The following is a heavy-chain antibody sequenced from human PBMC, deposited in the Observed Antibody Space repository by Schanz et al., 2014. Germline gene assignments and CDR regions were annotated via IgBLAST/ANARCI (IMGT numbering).Heavy chain of an antibody. J-gene: IGHJ5*02. V-gene: IGHV1-8*01. CDR3: SRGRGCAGGSCYSWFDL. CDR2: MNPDSGNT. CDR1: GYTFTSYD. D-gene: IGHD2-15*01. Sequence: VQLVQSGAEVKRPGASVRVSCKASGYTFTSYDFNWVRQAPGQGLEWMGWMNPDSGNTGYAQKFQGRVTMTRNTSICTASIELSIRRSEDTAADYCSRGRGCAGGSCYSWFDLWGQGTLVTVSS.